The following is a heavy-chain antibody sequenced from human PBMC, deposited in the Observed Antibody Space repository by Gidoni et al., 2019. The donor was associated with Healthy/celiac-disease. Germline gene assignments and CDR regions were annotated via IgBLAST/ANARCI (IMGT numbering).Heavy chain of an antibody. J-gene: IGHJ6*02. Sequence: QVQLQESGPGLVKPSQTLSLTCTVSGGSISSGSYYWSWIRQPAGKGLEWIGRIYTSGSTNYNPSLKSRVTMSVDTSKNQFSLKLSSVTAADTAVYYCARDATTHYDFWRVYGMDVWGQGTTVTVSS. D-gene: IGHD3-3*01. CDR2: IYTSGST. CDR3: ARDATTHYDFWRVYGMDV. V-gene: IGHV4-61*02. CDR1: GGSISSGSYY.